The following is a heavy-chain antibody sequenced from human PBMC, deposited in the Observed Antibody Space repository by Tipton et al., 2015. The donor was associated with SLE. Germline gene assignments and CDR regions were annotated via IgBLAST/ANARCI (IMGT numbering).Heavy chain of an antibody. Sequence: SLRLSCSVSGGSITSSNWWTWVRQPPGKGLEWIGEINHSGSTNYNPSLKSRVTISVDTSKNQFSLKLSSVTAADTAVYYCARADGDVPFDYWGQGTLVTVSS. V-gene: IGHV4-4*02. CDR1: GGSITSSNW. CDR3: ARADGDVPFDY. D-gene: IGHD4-17*01. J-gene: IGHJ4*02. CDR2: INHSGST.